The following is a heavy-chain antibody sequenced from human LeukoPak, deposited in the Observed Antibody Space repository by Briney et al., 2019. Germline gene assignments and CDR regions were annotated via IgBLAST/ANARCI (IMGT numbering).Heavy chain of an antibody. V-gene: IGHV3-30*18. CDR3: AKVITYDSSGYYRHPDY. CDR2: ISYDGSNK. J-gene: IGHJ4*02. CDR1: GFTFRRFG. Sequence: PGGSLRLSCAASGFTFRRFGVHWVRQAPGKGLEWAAVISYDGSNKYYADSVKGRFTISRDNSKNTLNLQMSSLRAEDTAVYFCAKVITYDSSGYYRHPDYWGQGTLVTVSS. D-gene: IGHD3-22*01.